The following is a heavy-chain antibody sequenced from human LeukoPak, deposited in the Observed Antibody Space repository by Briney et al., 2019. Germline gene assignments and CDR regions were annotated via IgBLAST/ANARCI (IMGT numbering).Heavy chain of an antibody. D-gene: IGHD4-23*01. CDR3: ARDNSVEDIAWWFDP. CDR1: GYTFTSYD. CDR2: MNPNSGNT. Sequence: ASVKVSCKASGYTFTSYDINWVRQATGQGLEWMGWMNPNSGNTGYAQKFQGRVTITGNTSISTAYMELTSLRSEDTAVYYCARDNSVEDIAWWFDPWGQGTLVTVSP. V-gene: IGHV1-8*03. J-gene: IGHJ5*02.